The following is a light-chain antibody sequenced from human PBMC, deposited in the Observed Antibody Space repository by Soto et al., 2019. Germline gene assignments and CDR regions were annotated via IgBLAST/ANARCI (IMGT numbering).Light chain of an antibody. J-gene: IGKJ1*01. CDR1: QSVINY. CDR2: DAS. Sequence: EIVLTQSPATLSLSPGERATLSGRASQSVINYLAWYQQKPGQPPRLLIYDASNRATGIPARFSGSGSGTDFTLTISSLQSEDFAVYYCQQYNNWPLLFGQGTKVDIK. CDR3: QQYNNWPLL. V-gene: IGKV3-11*01.